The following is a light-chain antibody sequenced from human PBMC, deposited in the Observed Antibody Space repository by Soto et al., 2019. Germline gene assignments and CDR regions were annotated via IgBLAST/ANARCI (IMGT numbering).Light chain of an antibody. Sequence: QSVLTQPPSASGTPGQRVTISCSGSTSNIGSKYVYWYQQLPGTAPKLLIYRNNQRPSGVPDRFSGSKSGTSASLAISGLRSEYEDDYYCAAWDDSLSGLVVFGGGTKLTVL. CDR3: AAWDDSLSGLVV. J-gene: IGLJ2*01. CDR2: RNN. V-gene: IGLV1-47*01. CDR1: TSNIGSKY.